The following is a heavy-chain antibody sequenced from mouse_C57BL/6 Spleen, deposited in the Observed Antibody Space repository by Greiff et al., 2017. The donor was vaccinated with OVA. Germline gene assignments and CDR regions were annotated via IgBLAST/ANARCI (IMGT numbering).Heavy chain of an antibody. Sequence: VQLQQSGPELVKPGASVKIPCKASGYTFTDYNMDWVKQSHGKSLEWIGDINPNNGGTIYNQKFKGKATLTVDKSSSTAYMELRSLTSEDTAVYYCARSWYHYAMDYWGQGTSVTVSS. CDR1: GYTFTDYN. CDR3: ARSWYHYAMDY. V-gene: IGHV1-18*01. CDR2: INPNNGGT. D-gene: IGHD1-1*02. J-gene: IGHJ4*01.